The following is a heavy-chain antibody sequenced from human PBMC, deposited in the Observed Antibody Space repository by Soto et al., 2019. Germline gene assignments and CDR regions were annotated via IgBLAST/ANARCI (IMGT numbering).Heavy chain of an antibody. D-gene: IGHD3-16*01. CDR3: ARASGNMMYYYYGMDV. V-gene: IGHV4-4*02. CDR1: GGSISSSNW. J-gene: IGHJ6*02. CDR2: IYHSGST. Sequence: QVQLQESGPGLVKPSGTLSLTCAVSGGSISSSNWWSWVRQPPGKGLEWIGEIYHSGSTNYNPSLKSRVLISVDKSKNQFSLKLSSVTAADTAVYYCARASGNMMYYYYGMDVWGQGTTVTVSS.